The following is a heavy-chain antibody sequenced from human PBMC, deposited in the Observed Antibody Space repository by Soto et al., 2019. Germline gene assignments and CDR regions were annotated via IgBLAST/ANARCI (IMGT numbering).Heavy chain of an antibody. D-gene: IGHD3-10*01. CDR1: GGSFSGYY. V-gene: IGHV4-34*01. Sequence: SETLSLTCAVYGGSFSGYYWSWIRQPPGKGLEWIGEINHSGSTNYNPSLKSRVTISVDTSKNQFSLKLSSVTAADTAVYYCARNNGFGELPEKYYYYMDVWGKGTTVTVSS. J-gene: IGHJ6*03. CDR2: INHSGST. CDR3: ARNNGFGELPEKYYYYMDV.